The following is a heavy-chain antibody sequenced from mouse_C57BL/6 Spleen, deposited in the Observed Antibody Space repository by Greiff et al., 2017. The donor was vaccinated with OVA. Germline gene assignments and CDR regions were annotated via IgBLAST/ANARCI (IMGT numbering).Heavy chain of an antibody. CDR1: GYTFTDYE. D-gene: IGHD1-1*01. J-gene: IGHJ2*01. CDR2: IDPETGGT. V-gene: IGHV1-15*01. CDR3: TRSRVTTVARGNFDY. Sequence: QVQLQQSGAELVRPGASVTLSCKASGYTFTDYEMHWVKQTPVHGLEWIGAIDPETGGTAYPQQFKRKAILTADKSSSTAYMELRSLTSEASAVYYCTRSRVTTVARGNFDYWGQGTTLTVSS.